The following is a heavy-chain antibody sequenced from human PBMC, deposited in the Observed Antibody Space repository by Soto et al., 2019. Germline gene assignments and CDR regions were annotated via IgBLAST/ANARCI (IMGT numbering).Heavy chain of an antibody. J-gene: IGHJ4*02. D-gene: IGHD6-13*01. V-gene: IGHV3-7*01. CDR1: GFNFGNFW. CDR2: IKQDGSEK. Sequence: GGSLRLSCAASGFNFGNFWMSWVRQAPGKGLEWVANIKQDGSEKYYVDSVKGRFTISRDNAKNSLYLQMNSLRAEDTAVYYCAKDQGYSTRGAFDYWGQGTLVTVSS. CDR3: AKDQGYSTRGAFDY.